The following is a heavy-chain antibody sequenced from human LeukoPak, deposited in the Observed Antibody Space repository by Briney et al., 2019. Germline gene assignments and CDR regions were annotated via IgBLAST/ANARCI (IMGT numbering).Heavy chain of an antibody. CDR2: PNKEGTGT. CDR3: AREMGSSSYVLDV. CDR1: GLTFSAYW. D-gene: IGHD2-2*01. Sequence: PGGSLRLSCAASGLTFSAYWMHWVRQAPGKGLLWVSRPNKEGTGTTYADSVRGRFTISRDNAKNTLLLQVSSLRAEDTGVYYCAREMGSSSYVLDVWGQGTMVTVSS. V-gene: IGHV3-74*01. J-gene: IGHJ3*01.